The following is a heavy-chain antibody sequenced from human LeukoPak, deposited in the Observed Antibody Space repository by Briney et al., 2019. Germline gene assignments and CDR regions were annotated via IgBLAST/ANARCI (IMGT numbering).Heavy chain of an antibody. Sequence: ASVKVSCKASGYTFTSYAMNWVRQAPRQGLEWMGWINTNTGNPTYAQGFTGRFVFSLDTSVSTAYLQISSLKAEDTAVYYCARDTYSSPWYWYGLDVWGQGTTVTVSS. CDR1: GYTFTSYA. D-gene: IGHD6-13*01. CDR3: ARDTYSSPWYWYGLDV. CDR2: INTNTGNP. V-gene: IGHV7-4-1*02. J-gene: IGHJ6*02.